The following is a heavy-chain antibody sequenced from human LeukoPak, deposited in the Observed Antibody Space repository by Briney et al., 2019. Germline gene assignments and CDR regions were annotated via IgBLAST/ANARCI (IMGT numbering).Heavy chain of an antibody. CDR3: ARVLGARSKYAFDI. CDR2: MNPNSGNT. Sequence: GASVKVSCKASGYTFTSYDINWVRQATGQGLEWMGWMNPNSGNTGYAQKFQGRVTMTRNTSISTAYMELSSLRSEDTAVYYCARVLGARSKYAFDIWGQGTMVTVSS. CDR1: GYTFTSYD. D-gene: IGHD1-26*01. V-gene: IGHV1-8*01. J-gene: IGHJ3*02.